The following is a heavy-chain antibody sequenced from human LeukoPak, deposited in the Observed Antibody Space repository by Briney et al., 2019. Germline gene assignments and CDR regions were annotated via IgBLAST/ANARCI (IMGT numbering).Heavy chain of an antibody. D-gene: IGHD3-10*01. CDR3: AAELLGAFDI. J-gene: IGHJ3*02. CDR1: GLTFSNYW. Sequence: PGGSLRLSCAASGLTFSNYWMHWVRQAPGKGLVWVSRISGDGSSITYADSVKGRFTISRDNAQNTLYLQMNSLRAEDTAVYYCAAELLGAFDIWGQGTMVTVSS. V-gene: IGHV3-74*03. CDR2: ISGDGSSI.